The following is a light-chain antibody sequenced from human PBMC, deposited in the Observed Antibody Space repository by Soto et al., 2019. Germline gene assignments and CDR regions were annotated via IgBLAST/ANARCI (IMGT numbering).Light chain of an antibody. Sequence: QSVLTQRPSASGTPGQRVTISCSGSSSNIGINTVNWYQRLPGTAPKLLIYYNNQRPSGVPDRFSGSKSGTSASLAISGLQSEDEADYYCAAWDDSLNVVFGGGTKLTVL. CDR1: SSNIGINT. CDR3: AAWDDSLNVV. J-gene: IGLJ3*02. CDR2: YNN. V-gene: IGLV1-44*01.